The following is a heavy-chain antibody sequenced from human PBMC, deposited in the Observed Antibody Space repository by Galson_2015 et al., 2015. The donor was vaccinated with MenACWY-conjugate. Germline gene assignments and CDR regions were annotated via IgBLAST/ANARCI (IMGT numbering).Heavy chain of an antibody. J-gene: IGHJ4*02. CDR2: VSYSGKA. Sequence: SETLSLTCAVSGGSITTSRYHWAWIRQTPGKGLEWIGTVSYSGKAYYNPSLKRRVSISIDTSKSQFSLRIISMTAADTAVYCCARDRSNDDYWSGFPGYYFDHWGQGNLATVSS. CDR3: ARDRSNDDYWSGFPGYYFDH. D-gene: IGHD3-3*01. CDR1: GGSITTSRYH. V-gene: IGHV4-39*07.